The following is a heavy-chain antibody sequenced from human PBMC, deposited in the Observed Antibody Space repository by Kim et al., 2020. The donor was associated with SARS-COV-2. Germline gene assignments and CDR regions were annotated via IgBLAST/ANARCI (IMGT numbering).Heavy chain of an antibody. V-gene: IGHV4-34*01. D-gene: IGHD3-3*01. J-gene: IGHJ4*02. CDR3: ASAGRHWLFRPIFYCFDS. CDR1: GGSFSGYY. Sequence: SETLSLTCAVYGGSFSGYYWSWIRQPQGQGLEWNGEVNNSESTSYNPYLKSRVTISIDTSKNKISLTLSPVTAADTAVYYCASAGRHWLFRPIFYCFDSWGQGTLVTVSS. CDR2: VNNSEST.